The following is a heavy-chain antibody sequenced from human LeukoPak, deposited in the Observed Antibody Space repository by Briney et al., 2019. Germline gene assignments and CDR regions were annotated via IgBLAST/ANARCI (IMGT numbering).Heavy chain of an antibody. CDR2: INHSGST. Sequence: SETLSLTCAVYGGSFSGYYWSWIRQPPGKGLEWIGEINHSGSTNYIPSLKSRVTISVDTSKIQFSLKLSSVTAADTAVYYCARGETEKGFDYWGQGTLVIVSS. D-gene: IGHD1-1*01. CDR1: GGSFSGYY. CDR3: ARGETEKGFDY. V-gene: IGHV4-34*01. J-gene: IGHJ4*02.